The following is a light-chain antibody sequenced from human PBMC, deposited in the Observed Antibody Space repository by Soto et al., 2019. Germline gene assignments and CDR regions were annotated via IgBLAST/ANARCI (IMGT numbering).Light chain of an antibody. CDR2: DAS. Sequence: EILLTQSPATLSLSPGERATLSCRASQSVSSYLAWYQQKPGQAPRLLIYDASTRATGIPARFSGSGSGTDFTLTINSLEPEDSAVYYCQQRSNWPSITFGQGTRLEIK. V-gene: IGKV3-11*01. J-gene: IGKJ5*01. CDR3: QQRSNWPSIT. CDR1: QSVSSY.